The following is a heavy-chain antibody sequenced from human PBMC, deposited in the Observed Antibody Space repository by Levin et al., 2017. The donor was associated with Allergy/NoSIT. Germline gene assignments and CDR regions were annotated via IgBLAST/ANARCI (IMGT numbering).Heavy chain of an antibody. Sequence: ETLSLTCTASGFTFSSYTMNWVRQAPGKGLEWVSYVAFNNSATHYADSVKGRFTISRDNAKNSLYLQMNSLRAEDTAVYYCARDHNFAIDYWGQGTLVTVSS. D-gene: IGHD1-20*01. CDR3: ARDHNFAIDY. V-gene: IGHV3-48*01. J-gene: IGHJ4*02. CDR1: GFTFSSYT. CDR2: VAFNNSAT.